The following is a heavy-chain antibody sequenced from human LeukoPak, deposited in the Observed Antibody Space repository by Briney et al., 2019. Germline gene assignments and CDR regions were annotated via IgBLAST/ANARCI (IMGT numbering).Heavy chain of an antibody. J-gene: IGHJ6*03. Sequence: PGGSLRLSCAASGFTFSSYAMSWVRQAPGKGLEWVSAIGGSGSTTYYADSVKGRFTISRDNSKNTLYLQMNSLRAEDTAVYYCAKVRLLWFGELSNYMDVWGKGTTVTVSS. D-gene: IGHD3-10*01. V-gene: IGHV3-23*01. CDR1: GFTFSSYA. CDR2: IGGSGSTT. CDR3: AKVRLLWFGELSNYMDV.